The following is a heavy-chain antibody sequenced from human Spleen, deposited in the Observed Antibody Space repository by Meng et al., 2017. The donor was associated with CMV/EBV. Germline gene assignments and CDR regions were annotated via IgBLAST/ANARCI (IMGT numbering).Heavy chain of an antibody. V-gene: IGHV1-46*01. D-gene: IGHD3-16*01. Sequence: SCKTSGYTFTNYYIHWVRQAPGLGLEWMGINYPSVGTTTSAQKFQGRLTMTSDTSTSTAYMEPTTLTSEDTATYYCVRELHGGYVDYWGQGTLVTVSS. CDR1: GYTFTNYY. J-gene: IGHJ4*02. CDR3: VRELHGGYVDY. CDR2: NYPSVGTT.